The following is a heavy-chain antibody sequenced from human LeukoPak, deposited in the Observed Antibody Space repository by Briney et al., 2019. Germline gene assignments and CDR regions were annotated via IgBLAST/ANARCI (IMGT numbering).Heavy chain of an antibody. V-gene: IGHV1-69*05. CDR2: IIPIFGTA. D-gene: IGHD2-2*02. Sequence: ASVKVSCKASGGTFSSYAISWVRQAPGQGLEWMGGIIPIFGTANYAQKFQGRVTITTDESTSTAYMELSSLRSEDTAVYYCASDDIVVVPAAIPGGPLGTNALGYWGQGTLVTVSS. CDR3: ASDDIVVVPAAIPGGPLGTNALGY. J-gene: IGHJ4*02. CDR1: GGTFSSYA.